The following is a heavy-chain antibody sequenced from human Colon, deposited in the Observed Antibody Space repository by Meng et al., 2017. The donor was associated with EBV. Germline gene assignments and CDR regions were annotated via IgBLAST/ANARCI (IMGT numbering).Heavy chain of an antibody. CDR1: GGSFSGYY. Sequence: QGQIQQGGAGLVKPSETLSLTCAVAGGSFSGYYWSWIRQAPGKGLEWIGEINHSGSTKFNPSLESRVSISVDTSENQVSLKLTSVTAADTAVYYCARRTTVNLRSFDSWGQGTLVTVSS. V-gene: IGHV4-34*01. CDR3: ARRTTVNLRSFDS. CDR2: INHSGST. D-gene: IGHD4-17*01. J-gene: IGHJ4*02.